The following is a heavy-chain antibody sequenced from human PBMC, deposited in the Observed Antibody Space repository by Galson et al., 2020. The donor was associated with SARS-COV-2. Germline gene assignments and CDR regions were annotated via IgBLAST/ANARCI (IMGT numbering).Heavy chain of an antibody. CDR2: IWPGDTDA. V-gene: IGHV5-51*01. J-gene: IGHJ6*02. CDR3: ARAPDGMDV. CDR1: DDTFTNYW. Sequence: GESPKISCKVSDDTFTNYWIAWVRQMPGKGLEWMGTIWPGDTDARYSPSFQGHITISVDKSITTAYLQWSSLKAWDTAMYYCARAPDGMDVWGQGTTVTVSS.